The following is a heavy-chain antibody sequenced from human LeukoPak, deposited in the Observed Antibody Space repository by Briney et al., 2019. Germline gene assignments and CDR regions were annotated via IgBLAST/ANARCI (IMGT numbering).Heavy chain of an antibody. CDR1: GYRFIWYW. V-gene: IGHV5-51*01. CDR3: ARLHYDSSGYYPSYFAY. J-gene: IGHJ4*02. Sequence: VESLKISCKGSGYRFIWYWIGWVRHMAVKGVESLGIIYPGDSDTTYSPSFQGKVTISADKSISTDYLQWSSLKASDTAMYYCARLHYDSSGYYPSYFAYWGQGTLVTVSS. D-gene: IGHD3-22*01. CDR2: IYPGDSDT.